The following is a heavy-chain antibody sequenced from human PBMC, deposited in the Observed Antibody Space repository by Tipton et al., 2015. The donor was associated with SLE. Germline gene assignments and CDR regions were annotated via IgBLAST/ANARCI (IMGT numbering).Heavy chain of an antibody. CDR3: ARGWHYASGTYSY. D-gene: IGHD3-10*01. J-gene: IGHJ4*02. Sequence: GSLRLSCATSGFTFSSYSMSWVRQAPGKGLEWVSSSSGSSTYIYYADSVKGRFTILRDNGKNSLYLQMNSLRAEDTAVYYCARGWHYASGTYSYWGQGTLVTVSS. CDR2: SSGSSTYI. V-gene: IGHV3-21*03. CDR1: GFTFSSYS.